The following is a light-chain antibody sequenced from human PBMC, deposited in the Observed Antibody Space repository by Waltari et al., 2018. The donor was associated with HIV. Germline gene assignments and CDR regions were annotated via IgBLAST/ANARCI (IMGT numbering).Light chain of an antibody. CDR2: QNS. J-gene: IGLJ2*01. Sequence: SYELTQPPSVSVSPGQTASITCSGDKLGDTYASWYQQKPGQSPVLVIYQNSKRPSGIPERFSGSNSGDTATLTISGTQAVDEADYYCQAWDSSSAVVVGGGTKLTVL. CDR1: KLGDTY. V-gene: IGLV3-1*01. CDR3: QAWDSSSAVV.